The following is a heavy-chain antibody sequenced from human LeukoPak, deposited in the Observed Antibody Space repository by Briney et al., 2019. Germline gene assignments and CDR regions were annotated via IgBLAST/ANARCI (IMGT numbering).Heavy chain of an antibody. CDR3: ARGYSYCDY. CDR2: ISYDGSNK. V-gene: IGHV3-30*04. D-gene: IGHD5-18*01. J-gene: IGHJ4*02. Sequence: GRSLRLSCAASGFTFSSYAMHWVRQAPGKGLEWVAVISYDGSNKYYADSVKGRFTISRDNSKNTLYLQMNSLRAEDTAVYYCARGYSYCDYWGQGTLVTVSS. CDR1: GFTFSSYA.